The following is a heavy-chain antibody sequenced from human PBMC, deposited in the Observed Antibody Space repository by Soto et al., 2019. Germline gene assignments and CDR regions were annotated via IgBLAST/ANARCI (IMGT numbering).Heavy chain of an antibody. J-gene: IGHJ3*02. CDR3: ASFFWSGYYAFDI. CDR2: MNPNSGNT. V-gene: IGHV1-8*01. CDR1: GYTFTSYD. Sequence: ASVKVSCKASGYTFTSYDINWVRQATGQGLEWMGWMNPNSGNTGYAQKFQGRVTMTRNTSISTAYKEMSSLRSEDKAMNYCASFFWSGYYAFDIWGQGKMVTVSS. D-gene: IGHD3-3*01.